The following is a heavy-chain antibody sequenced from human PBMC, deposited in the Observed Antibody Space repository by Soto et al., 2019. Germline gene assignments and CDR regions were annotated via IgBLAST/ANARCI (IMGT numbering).Heavy chain of an antibody. V-gene: IGHV3-30*18. CDR1: GFTFSSYG. J-gene: IGHJ4*02. CDR3: AKILHYYDSSGYPIFDY. D-gene: IGHD3-22*01. CDR2: ISYDGSNK. Sequence: QVQLVESGGGVVQPGRSLRLSCAASGFTFSSYGMHWVRQAPGKGLEWVAVISYDGSNKYYADSVKGRFTISRDNSKNTLYLQMNSLRAEDTAVYYCAKILHYYDSSGYPIFDYWGLGTLVTVSS.